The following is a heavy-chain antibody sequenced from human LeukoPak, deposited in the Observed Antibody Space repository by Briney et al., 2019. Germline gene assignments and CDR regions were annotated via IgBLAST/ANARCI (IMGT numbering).Heavy chain of an antibody. D-gene: IGHD3-3*01. CDR2: INPSGGST. Sequence: ASVKVSCKASGYTFTSYYMHWVRQAPGQGLEWMGIINPSGGSTSYAQKFQGRVTMTRDMSTSTVYMELSSLRSEDTAVYYCASVSRTYYDFWSGYPNDKHAFDIWGQGTMVTVSS. J-gene: IGHJ3*02. V-gene: IGHV1-46*01. CDR3: ASVSRTYYDFWSGYPNDKHAFDI. CDR1: GYTFTSYY.